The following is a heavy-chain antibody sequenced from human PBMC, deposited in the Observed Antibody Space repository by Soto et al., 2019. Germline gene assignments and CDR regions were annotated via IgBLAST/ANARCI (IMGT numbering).Heavy chain of an antibody. CDR1: GFTFSSYA. CDR3: ARRCSGSYYDY. J-gene: IGHJ4*02. V-gene: IGHV3-23*01. Sequence: ESGGGLVQPGGSLRLSCAASGFTFSSYAMRWVRQDPEKGLGWVSAISGSGGSTYYADSVKGRFTISRDNSKNTLYLQMNSLRAEDTAVYYCARRCSGSYYDYWGQGTLVTVSS. CDR2: ISGSGGST. D-gene: IGHD1-26*01.